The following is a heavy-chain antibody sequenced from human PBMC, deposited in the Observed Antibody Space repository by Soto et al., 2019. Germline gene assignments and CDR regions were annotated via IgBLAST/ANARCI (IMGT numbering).Heavy chain of an antibody. CDR3: ATDYYDSSGYAVTLFF. D-gene: IGHD3-22*01. J-gene: IGHJ4*02. CDR1: GGTFSSYA. CDR2: IIPIFGTA. V-gene: IGHV1-69*13. Sequence: GASVKVSCKASGGTFSSYAISWVRQAPGQGLEWMGGIIPIFGTANYAQKFQGRVTITADESTSTAYMELSSLRSEDTAVYYCATDYYDSSGYAVTLFFWGQGTLVTVSS.